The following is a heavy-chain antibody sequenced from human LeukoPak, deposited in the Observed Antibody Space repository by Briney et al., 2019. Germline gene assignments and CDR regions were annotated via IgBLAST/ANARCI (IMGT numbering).Heavy chain of an antibody. D-gene: IGHD3-3*01. CDR2: ISAYNGNT. CDR3: ARALAYYDFWSGYAY. Sequence: ASVKVSCKASGYTFTSYGISWVRQAPGQGLEWMGWISAYNGNTNYAQKLQGRVTMTTDTSTSTAYMELRSLRSDDTAVYYCARALAYYDFWSGYAYWGQGTLVTVSS. J-gene: IGHJ4*02. V-gene: IGHV1-18*01. CDR1: GYTFTSYG.